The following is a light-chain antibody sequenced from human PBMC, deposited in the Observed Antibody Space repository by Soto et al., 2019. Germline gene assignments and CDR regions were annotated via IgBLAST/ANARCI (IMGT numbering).Light chain of an antibody. CDR1: TSNLGGNT. CDR3: AAWDDSLNAVV. CDR2: TNN. J-gene: IGLJ2*01. V-gene: IGLV1-44*01. Sequence: QSVLTQPPSVSGTPGHKVSISCSGSTSNLGGNTVNWYQQLPGTAPKLLIYTNNQRPSGVPDRFSGAKSGTSASLAISGLRSEDEADWYCAAWDDSLNAVVFGGGTKLTVL.